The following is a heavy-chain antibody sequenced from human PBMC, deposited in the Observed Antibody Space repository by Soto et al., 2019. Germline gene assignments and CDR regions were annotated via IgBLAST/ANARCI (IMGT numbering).Heavy chain of an antibody. CDR1: GFTFSSYA. V-gene: IGHV3-23*01. CDR3: ANLFGVPDGGPALGYCTNGVCYGDSYYFDY. J-gene: IGHJ4*02. D-gene: IGHD2-8*01. CDR2: ISGSGGST. Sequence: GGSLRLSCAASGFTFSSYAMSWVRQAPGKGLEWVSAISGSGGSTYYADSVKGRFTISRDNSKNTLYLQMNSLRAEDTAVYYCANLFGVPDGGPALGYCTNGVCYGDSYYFDYWGQGTLVTVSS.